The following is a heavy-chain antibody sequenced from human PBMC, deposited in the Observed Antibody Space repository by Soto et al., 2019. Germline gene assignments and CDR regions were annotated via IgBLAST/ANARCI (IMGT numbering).Heavy chain of an antibody. CDR1: GGSISSRNYY. CDR3: ASDPLGYCSSGSCYS. V-gene: IGHV4-39*01. Sequence: ETLSLTCTVSGGSISSRNYYWGWVRQPPGKGLEWIGSIYYSGSTYYNPSLKSRVTISVDTSKNQFSLKLNSVTAADTAVYYCASDPLGYCSSGSCYSWGQGTLVTVSS. J-gene: IGHJ5*02. D-gene: IGHD2-15*01. CDR2: IYYSGST.